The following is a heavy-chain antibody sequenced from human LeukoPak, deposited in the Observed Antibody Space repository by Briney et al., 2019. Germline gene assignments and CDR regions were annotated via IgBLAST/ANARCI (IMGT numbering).Heavy chain of an antibody. J-gene: IGHJ4*02. Sequence: GGSLRLSCAASGFAFSIYWMTRVRQAPGKGLEWVANIKEDGSEKYYVDSVKGRFTISRDTAKNSLYLQMNSLRAEDTAVYYCARVESSAFDYWGQGTLVTVSS. D-gene: IGHD6-6*01. CDR3: ARVESSAFDY. CDR2: IKEDGSEK. CDR1: GFAFSIYW. V-gene: IGHV3-7*01.